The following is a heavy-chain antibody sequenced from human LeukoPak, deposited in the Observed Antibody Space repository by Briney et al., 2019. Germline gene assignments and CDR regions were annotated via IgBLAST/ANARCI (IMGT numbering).Heavy chain of an antibody. CDR2: INHSGST. CDR3: ARAGLWSRIDY. J-gene: IGHJ4*02. D-gene: IGHD5-18*01. V-gene: IGHV4-34*01. CDR1: GGSFSGYY. Sequence: RPSETLSLTCAVYGGSFSGYYWSWIRQPPGKGLEWIGEINHSGSTNYNPSLKSRVTISVDTSKNQFSLKLSSVTAADTAVYYCARAGLWSRIDYWGQGTLVTVSS.